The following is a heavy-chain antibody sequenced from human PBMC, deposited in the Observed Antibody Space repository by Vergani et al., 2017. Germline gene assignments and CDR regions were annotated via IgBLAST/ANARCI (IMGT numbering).Heavy chain of an antibody. CDR2: ISGSGGNT. CDR3: ASSTCSSTTCYYWYFDL. D-gene: IGHD2-2*01. Sequence: EVQLLESGGGLVQPGGSLRLSCAASGFTFSSYAMSWVRQAPGKGVEWVLAISGSGGNTYYADSVKGRFTISRENSKNTLYLQMTSLRAEDTAVYYCASSTCSSTTCYYWYFDLWGRGTLVTVSA. CDR1: GFTFSSYA. J-gene: IGHJ2*01. V-gene: IGHV3-23*01.